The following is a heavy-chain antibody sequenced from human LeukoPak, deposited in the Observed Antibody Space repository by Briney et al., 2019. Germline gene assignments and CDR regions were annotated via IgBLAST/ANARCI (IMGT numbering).Heavy chain of an antibody. D-gene: IGHD3-10*01. J-gene: IGHJ4*02. CDR2: IYGGGSV. CDR1: GFTVRSNY. V-gene: IGHV3-53*01. CDR3: ARADWLLWFGEPTFHFDY. Sequence: GGSLRLSCAASGFTVRSNYMSWVRQAPGKGLEWVSIIYGGGSVFYADSVKGRFTISRDNSKNTLYLQMNSLRGEDTAVYYCARADWLLWFGEPTFHFDYWGQGTLVTVSS.